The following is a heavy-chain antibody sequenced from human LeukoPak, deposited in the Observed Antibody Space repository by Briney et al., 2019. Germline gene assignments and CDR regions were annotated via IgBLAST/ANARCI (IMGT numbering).Heavy chain of an antibody. CDR1: GFTFSSYA. V-gene: IGHV3-23*01. Sequence: GGSLRLSCAASGFTFSSYAMSWVRQAPGKGLEWVSAISGSGGSTYYADSVKGRFTISRDNSKNTLYLQMNSLRAEDTAVYHCAKDRSRVGATTAFDIWGQGTMVTVSS. CDR2: ISGSGGST. D-gene: IGHD1-26*01. J-gene: IGHJ3*02. CDR3: AKDRSRVGATTAFDI.